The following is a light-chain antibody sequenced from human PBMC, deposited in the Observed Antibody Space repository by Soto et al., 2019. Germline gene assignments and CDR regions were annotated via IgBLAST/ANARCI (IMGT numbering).Light chain of an antibody. CDR2: GAS. V-gene: IGKV3-20*01. CDR3: QQYGSSPKT. CDR1: QSVSSSY. Sequence: EIVLTQSPGTLSLSPGERATLSCRASQSVSSSYLAWYQQKPGQAPRLLIYGASSRATGIPDRFSCSGSGTDSTLTISRLEPEDFAVYYCQQYGSSPKTFGQGTKVDI. J-gene: IGKJ1*01.